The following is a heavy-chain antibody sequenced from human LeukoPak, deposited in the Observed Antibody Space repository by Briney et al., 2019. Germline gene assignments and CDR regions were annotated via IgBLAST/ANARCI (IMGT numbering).Heavy chain of an antibody. CDR1: GYTFTSYY. CDR3: ARRTRFGELAVDY. D-gene: IGHD3-10*01. J-gene: IGHJ4*02. Sequence: ASVKVSCKASGYTFTSYYMHWERQAPGQGLEWMGIINPSGGSTSYAQKFQGRVTMTRDTSTGTVYMELSSLRSEDTAVYYCARRTRFGELAVDYWGQGTLVTVSS. CDR2: INPSGGST. V-gene: IGHV1-46*03.